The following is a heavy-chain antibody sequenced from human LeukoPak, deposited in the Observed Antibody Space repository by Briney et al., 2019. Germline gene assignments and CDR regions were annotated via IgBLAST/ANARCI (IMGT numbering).Heavy chain of an antibody. J-gene: IGHJ4*02. V-gene: IGHV4-59*01. D-gene: IGHD6-13*01. Sequence: SETLSLTCTVSGGSISSYYWSWIRQPPGKGLEWIGYIYYSGSTNHNPSLKSRVTISVDTSKNQFSLKLSSVTAADTAVYYCARLSRSSWYYFDFWGQGTLVTVSA. CDR2: IYYSGST. CDR3: ARLSRSSWYYFDF. CDR1: GGSISSYY.